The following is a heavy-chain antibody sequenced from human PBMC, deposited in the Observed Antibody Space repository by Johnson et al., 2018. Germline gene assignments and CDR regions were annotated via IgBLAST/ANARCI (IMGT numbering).Heavy chain of an antibody. Sequence: QVQLVESGAAVTKPGSSVKVSCRASGGTFNSPAFSWVRQAPGLGLVWMGGSIPIFGSTNYAPTFQGRVTITAAESTSTAVMALSSLSSEDTAVYYGATSTDIPPRSGMDVWGQGTTITVSS. CDR2: SIPIFGST. J-gene: IGHJ6*02. CDR1: GGTFNSPA. D-gene: IGHD1-14*01. V-gene: IGHV1-69*01. CDR3: ATSTDIPPRSGMDV.